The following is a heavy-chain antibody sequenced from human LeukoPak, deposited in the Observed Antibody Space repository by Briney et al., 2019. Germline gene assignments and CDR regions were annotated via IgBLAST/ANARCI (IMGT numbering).Heavy chain of an antibody. V-gene: IGHV3-48*01. J-gene: IGHJ3*02. CDR3: ARGCSSASCYPPGGVAFDM. CDR2: ISGSSGNI. CDR1: GFTFAGYH. D-gene: IGHD2-2*01. Sequence: GGSLRLSCAASGFTFAGYHMNWVRQAPGKGLERVSYISGSSGNIYYSDSVKGRFTISRDNGKKSLLLQMDSLRADDTAVYYCARGCSSASCYPPGGVAFDMWGQGTMVIVSS.